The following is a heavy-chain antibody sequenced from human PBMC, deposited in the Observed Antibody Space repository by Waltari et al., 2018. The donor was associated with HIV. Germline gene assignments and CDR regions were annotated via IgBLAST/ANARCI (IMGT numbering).Heavy chain of an antibody. CDR1: GFTFSSYA. V-gene: IGHV3-23*01. CDR2: IGASGAST. D-gene: IGHD1-26*01. Sequence: EVQLLESGGGLVQPGGSLRLSCAASGFTFSSYAMSWVRQGPGKGLEWVSTIGASGASTYYADSGKCRFTISRDNSKNTLYLQMNSLRAEDTAVYYCAKSVRFMGWGMDVWGQGTTVTVSS. CDR3: AKSVRFMGWGMDV. J-gene: IGHJ6*02.